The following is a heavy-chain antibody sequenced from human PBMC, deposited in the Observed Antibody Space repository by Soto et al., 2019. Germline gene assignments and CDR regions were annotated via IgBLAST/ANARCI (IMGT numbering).Heavy chain of an antibody. CDR2: IYYSGST. Sequence: SETLSLTCTVSGGSISSYYWSWIRQPPGKGLEWIGYIYYSGSTNYNPSLKSRVTISVDTSKNQFSLKLSSVTAADTAVYYCARATYYYDSSVQNDAFDIWGQGTMVTVSS. D-gene: IGHD3-22*01. CDR1: GGSISSYY. CDR3: ARATYYYDSSVQNDAFDI. V-gene: IGHV4-59*01. J-gene: IGHJ3*02.